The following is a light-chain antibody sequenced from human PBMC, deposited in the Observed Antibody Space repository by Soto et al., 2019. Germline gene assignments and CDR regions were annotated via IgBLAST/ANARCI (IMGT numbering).Light chain of an antibody. J-gene: IGLJ1*01. CDR3: SSYSSSTNGV. Sequence: QSVLTQPASVSGSPGHSITISCTGTSSDVGGYNSVSWYQQHPGKAPKLIIYDVIYRPSGVSGRFSASKSGDTASLTISGLQADDEADYYCSSYSSSTNGVFGTGTKLTVL. CDR1: SSDVGGYNS. V-gene: IGLV2-14*01. CDR2: DVI.